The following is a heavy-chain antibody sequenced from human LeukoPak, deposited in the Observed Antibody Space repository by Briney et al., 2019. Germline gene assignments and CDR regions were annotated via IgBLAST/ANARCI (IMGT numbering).Heavy chain of an antibody. J-gene: IGHJ4*02. CDR3: ARAVGDYGDYSDY. D-gene: IGHD3-16*01. V-gene: IGHV4-59*01. CDR2: IYYSGST. Sequence: SETLSLTCTVSGGSISSYYWSWIRQPPGKGLEWIGYIYYSGSTNYNPSLKSRVTISVDTSKNQFSPKLSSVTAADTAVYYCARAVGDYGDYSDYWGQGTLVTVSS. CDR1: GGSISSYY.